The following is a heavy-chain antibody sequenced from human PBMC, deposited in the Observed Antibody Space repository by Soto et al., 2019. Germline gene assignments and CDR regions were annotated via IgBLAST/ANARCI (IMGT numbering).Heavy chain of an antibody. CDR1: RFTFSDYE. D-gene: IGHD2-2*01. J-gene: IGHJ5*02. CDR3: ARGARPAASTWFDP. Sequence: SLRLSCAASRFTFSDYEMNWVRQAPGKGLEWVSCISSSGNSMYYADSVKGRFTISRDNAQNSLYLQMNSLRAEDTAVYYCARGARPAASTWFDPWGQGTLVTVSS. V-gene: IGHV3-48*03. CDR2: ISSSGNSM.